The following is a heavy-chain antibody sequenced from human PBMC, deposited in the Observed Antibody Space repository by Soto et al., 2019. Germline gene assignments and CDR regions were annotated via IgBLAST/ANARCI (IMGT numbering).Heavy chain of an antibody. J-gene: IGHJ6*03. CDR2: IYPGDSDT. CDR1: GYSFTSYW. V-gene: IGHV5-51*01. Sequence: PGESLKISCKGSGYSFTSYWIGWVRQMPGKGLEWMGIIYPGDSDTRYSPSFQGQVTISADKSISTAYLQWSSLKASDTAMYYCARLTYSSPIRRGYYYYMDVCGKGTTVTVSS. D-gene: IGHD6-13*01. CDR3: ARLTYSSPIRRGYYYYMDV.